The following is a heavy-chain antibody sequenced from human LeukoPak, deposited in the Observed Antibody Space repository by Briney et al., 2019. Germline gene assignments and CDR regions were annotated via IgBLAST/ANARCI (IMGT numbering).Heavy chain of an antibody. V-gene: IGHV3-21*01. J-gene: IGHJ4*02. CDR1: GFTFSSYA. D-gene: IGHD3-22*01. CDR3: AREVSEGFDF. Sequence: GGSLRLSCAASGFTFSSYAMSWVRQAPGKGLEWVSSFGTRSTSVYHAGSVKGRFAISRDNAKNSLYLQMNSLRAEDTALYYCAREVSEGFDFWGQGTLVTVSS. CDR2: FGTRSTSV.